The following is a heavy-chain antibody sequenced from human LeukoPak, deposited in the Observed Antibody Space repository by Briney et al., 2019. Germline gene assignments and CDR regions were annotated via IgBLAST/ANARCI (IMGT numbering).Heavy chain of an antibody. J-gene: IGHJ4*02. Sequence: ASAKVSCKASGYTFTSFGISWVRQAPGQGLEWMGWINTYDGSTKYAQKLQDRVTMTTDTSTNTAYMELGSLSSDDAAVYYCARGIYYYDTTDPKIRSDYWGQGTLVTVSS. CDR3: ARGIYYYDTTDPKIRSDY. CDR2: INTYDGST. D-gene: IGHD3-22*01. V-gene: IGHV1-18*01. CDR1: GYTFTSFG.